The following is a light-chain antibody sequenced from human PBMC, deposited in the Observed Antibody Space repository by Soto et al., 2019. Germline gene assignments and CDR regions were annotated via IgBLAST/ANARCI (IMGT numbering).Light chain of an antibody. CDR2: GAS. V-gene: IGKV3-20*01. Sequence: EIVLTQSPGTLSLSPGERATLSCGASQSVTSNYLAWYQQKPGQAPRLLIFGASIRVTGIPDRFIGSGSGTDFTLTISRLEPEDFALYYCQHYVTSLTTLGQGTKVDIK. J-gene: IGKJ1*01. CDR3: QHYVTSLTT. CDR1: QSVTSNY.